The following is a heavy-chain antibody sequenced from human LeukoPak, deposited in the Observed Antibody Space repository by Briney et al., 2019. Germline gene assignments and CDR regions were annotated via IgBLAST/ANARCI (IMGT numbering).Heavy chain of an antibody. CDR1: GFTFSTYW. J-gene: IGHJ3*02. Sequence: PGGSLRLSCAASGFTFSTYWMSWVRQAPGKGLEWVANIKQDGSEKYYVDSVKGRFTISRDNAKNSLYLQMYSLRAEDTAVYYCARDTPIPAPGTLADAFDIWGQGTMVTVSS. CDR2: IKQDGSEK. CDR3: ARDTPIPAPGTLADAFDI. D-gene: IGHD6-13*01. V-gene: IGHV3-7*01.